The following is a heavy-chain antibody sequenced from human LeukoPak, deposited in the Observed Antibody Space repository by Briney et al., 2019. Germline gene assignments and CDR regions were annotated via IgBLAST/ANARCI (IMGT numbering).Heavy chain of an antibody. CDR3: AKDQRKIVVVPAAPLDY. V-gene: IGHV1-69*01. Sequence: KVSCKASGGTFSSYAISWVRQAPGQGLEWMGGIIPIFGTANYAQKFQGRVTITADESTSTAYMELSSLRSEDTAVYYCAKDQRKIVVVPAAPLDYWGQGTLVTVSS. D-gene: IGHD2-2*01. CDR2: IIPIFGTA. CDR1: GGTFSSYA. J-gene: IGHJ4*02.